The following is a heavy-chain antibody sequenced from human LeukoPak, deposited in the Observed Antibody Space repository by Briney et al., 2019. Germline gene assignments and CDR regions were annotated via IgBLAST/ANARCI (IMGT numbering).Heavy chain of an antibody. CDR3: AREHASAFDI. Sequence: SETLSLTCTVSGGSISSSSYYWGWIRQPPGKGLEWIGSIYYSGSTYYNPSLKSRVTISVDTSKNQFSLKLSSVTAADTAVYYCAREHASAFDIWGQGTMVTVSS. CDR1: GGSISSSSYY. V-gene: IGHV4-39*07. CDR2: IYYSGST. J-gene: IGHJ3*02.